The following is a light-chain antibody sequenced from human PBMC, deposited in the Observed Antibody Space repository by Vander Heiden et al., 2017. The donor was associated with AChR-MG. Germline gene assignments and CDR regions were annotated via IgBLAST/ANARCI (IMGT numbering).Light chain of an antibody. V-gene: IGKV1-39*01. CDR3: QQSFKTPFT. J-gene: IGKJ3*01. CDR1: QNINNY. CDR2: AAS. Sequence: DIQMTQSPSSLSASGGDKVTFTCRASQNINNYLNWYQQKPGKAPKLLIYAASNLQSGVPSRFTGSGSGTDFTLTISSLQPEDFATYYCQQSFKTPFTFGHGTKVDIK.